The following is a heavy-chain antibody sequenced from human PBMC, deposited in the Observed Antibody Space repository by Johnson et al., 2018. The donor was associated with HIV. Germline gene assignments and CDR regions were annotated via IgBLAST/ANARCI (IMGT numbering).Heavy chain of an antibody. CDR1: GVIFSSYG. CDR3: AKLPGGNSGFVDAFDI. Sequence: QVQLVESGGGVVQPGRSLRLSCAASGVIFSSYGMHWVRQAPGKGLAWVALIWNDRSAKYYADSVKGRFTISSDNSKNTLYLQMNSLRAEDTAVYYCAKLPGGNSGFVDAFDIWGQGTMVTVSS. CDR2: IWNDRSAK. V-gene: IGHV3-33*06. J-gene: IGHJ3*02. D-gene: IGHD4-23*01.